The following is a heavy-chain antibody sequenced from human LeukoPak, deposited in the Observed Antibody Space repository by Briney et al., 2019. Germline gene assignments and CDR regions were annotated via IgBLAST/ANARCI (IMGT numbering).Heavy chain of an antibody. V-gene: IGHV3-23*01. CDR3: VKRLVGVKD. CDR1: GITFSSYA. J-gene: IGHJ3*01. Sequence: GGSLRRSCAASGITFSSYAMSWVRQAPGKGLEWVSMISGSGGSTFYADFVKGRFTISRDNAKSTVYMQMNSLRAEDTAIYYCVKRLVGVKDWGQGTMVTVSS. CDR2: ISGSGGST. D-gene: IGHD1-26*01.